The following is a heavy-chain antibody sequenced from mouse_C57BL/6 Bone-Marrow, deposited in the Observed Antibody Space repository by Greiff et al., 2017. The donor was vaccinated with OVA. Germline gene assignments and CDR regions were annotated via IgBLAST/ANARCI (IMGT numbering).Heavy chain of an antibody. CDR1: GYTFTDYE. Sequence: QVQLQQSGAELVRPGASVTLSCKASGYTFTDYEMHWVKQTPVHGLEWIGAIDPETGGTAYNQKFKGKAILTADKSSSTAYMELRSLTSEDSAVYYCMGYYGSSFTSYWYFDVWGTGTTVTVSS. CDR2: IDPETGGT. J-gene: IGHJ1*03. D-gene: IGHD1-1*01. V-gene: IGHV1-15*01. CDR3: MGYYGSSFTSYWYFDV.